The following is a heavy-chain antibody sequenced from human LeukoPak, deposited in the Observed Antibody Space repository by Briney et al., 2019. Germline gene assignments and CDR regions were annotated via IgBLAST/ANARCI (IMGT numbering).Heavy chain of an antibody. CDR3: ARLVRTYYYDSSGYYWDY. CDR1: GGSISNYY. CDR2: INYSGSA. D-gene: IGHD3-22*01. J-gene: IGHJ4*02. Sequence: SETLSLTCTVSGGSISNYYWSWIRQPPGKGLEWIGYINYSGSANYNPSLKSRVTMSVDTSKNQFSLKLSSVTAADTAVYYCARLVRTYYYDSSGYYWDYWGQGTLVTVSS. V-gene: IGHV4-59*08.